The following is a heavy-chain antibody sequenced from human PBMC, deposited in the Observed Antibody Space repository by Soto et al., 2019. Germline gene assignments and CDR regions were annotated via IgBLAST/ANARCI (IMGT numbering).Heavy chain of an antibody. CDR2: ISGSGGTT. D-gene: IGHD4-17*01. Sequence: GGSLRLSCSASVITFSNYAMSWVRQAPGKGLEWVSGISGSGGTTYYIDSVKGRFTISRDNSKNTMYLQMNSLRAEDTAVYYCAKVEGDYGDYSRPFYYGMDVWGQGTTVTVSS. J-gene: IGHJ6*02. CDR1: VITFSNYA. CDR3: AKVEGDYGDYSRPFYYGMDV. V-gene: IGHV3-23*01.